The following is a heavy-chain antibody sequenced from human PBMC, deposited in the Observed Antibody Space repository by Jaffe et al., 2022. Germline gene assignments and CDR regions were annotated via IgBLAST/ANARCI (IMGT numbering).Heavy chain of an antibody. CDR3: AKMWSGMITFGGVIADDY. D-gene: IGHD3-16*02. Sequence: EVQLLESGGGLVQPGGSLRLSCAASGFTFSSYAMSWVRQAPGKGLEWVSAISGSGGSTYYADSVKGRFTISRDNSKNTLYLQMNSLRAEDTAVYYCAKMWSGMITFGGVIADDYWGQGTLVTVSS. CDR1: GFTFSSYA. CDR2: ISGSGGST. V-gene: IGHV3-23*01. J-gene: IGHJ4*02.